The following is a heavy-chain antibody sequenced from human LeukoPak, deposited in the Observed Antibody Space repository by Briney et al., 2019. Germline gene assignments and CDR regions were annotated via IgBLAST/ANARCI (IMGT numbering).Heavy chain of an antibody. CDR1: GFTVRSNY. Sequence: PGGSLRLSCAASGFTVRSNYMTWVRQAPGKGLEWVSLIHSGGNTYYADSVKGRFTISRDNSKNTVYLQMNSLRAEDTAKYYCARGGEWLLPYFDYWGQGTLVTVSS. V-gene: IGHV3-53*01. CDR3: ARGGEWLLPYFDY. J-gene: IGHJ4*02. D-gene: IGHD3-3*01. CDR2: IHSGGNT.